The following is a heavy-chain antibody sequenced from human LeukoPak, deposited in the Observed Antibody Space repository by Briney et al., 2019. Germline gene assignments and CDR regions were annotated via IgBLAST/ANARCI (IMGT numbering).Heavy chain of an antibody. CDR3: ATGFITMVRGVNFDY. V-gene: IGHV1-24*01. CDR2: FDPEDGET. J-gene: IGHJ4*02. CDR1: GYTLTELS. D-gene: IGHD3-10*01. Sequence: ASVKVSCKVSGYTLTELSMHWVRQAPGKGLEWMGGFDPEDGETIYAQKFQGRVTMTEDTSTDTAYIELSSLRSEDTAVYYCATGFITMVRGVNFDYWGQGTLVTVSS.